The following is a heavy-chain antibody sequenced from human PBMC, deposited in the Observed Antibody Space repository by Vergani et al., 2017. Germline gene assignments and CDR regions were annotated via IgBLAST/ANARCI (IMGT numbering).Heavy chain of an antibody. D-gene: IGHD5-24*01. Sequence: QVQLQQSGPGLVKPSQTLSLTCAISGDSVSSNSAAWNWIRQSPSRGLEWLGRTYYRSKWYNDYAVSVKSRITINPDTSKNQFSLQLNSVTPEDTAVYYGARNSRDGYNTYYYGMDVWGQGTTVTVSS. CDR1: GDSVSSNSAA. J-gene: IGHJ6*02. CDR3: ARNSRDGYNTYYYGMDV. V-gene: IGHV6-1*01. CDR2: TYYRSKWYN.